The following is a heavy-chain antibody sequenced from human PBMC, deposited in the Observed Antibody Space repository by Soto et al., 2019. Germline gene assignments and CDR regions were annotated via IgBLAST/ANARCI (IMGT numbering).Heavy chain of an antibody. CDR3: ARAPKVSGSSQTRPDF. CDR2: ISQSGNT. J-gene: IGHJ4*02. V-gene: IGHV4-34*01. Sequence: QVQLHQWGAGLLKPSETLSLACSIYSGSFSGYYWRWIRQPPGKGLEWIGEISQSGNTNYSPSLKSRVSISMDTSKKQFSLNLASVSAADTAVYYCARAPKVSGSSQTRPDFWGQGTLVTVSS. D-gene: IGHD6-6*01. CDR1: SGSFSGYY.